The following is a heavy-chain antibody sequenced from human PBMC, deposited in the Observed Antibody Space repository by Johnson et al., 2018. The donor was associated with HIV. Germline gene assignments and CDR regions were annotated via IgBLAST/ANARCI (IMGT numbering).Heavy chain of an antibody. Sequence: GSLRLSCAASGFTFSSYWMSWVRQAPGKGLEWVANIKQDGSEKYYVDSVKGRFTISRDNAKNSLYLQMNSLRAEDTAVYYCARETGDPVVPAARDAFDIWGQGTMVTVSS. J-gene: IGHJ3*02. CDR2: IKQDGSEK. V-gene: IGHV3-7*01. CDR3: ARETGDPVVPAARDAFDI. D-gene: IGHD2-2*01. CDR1: GFTFSSYW.